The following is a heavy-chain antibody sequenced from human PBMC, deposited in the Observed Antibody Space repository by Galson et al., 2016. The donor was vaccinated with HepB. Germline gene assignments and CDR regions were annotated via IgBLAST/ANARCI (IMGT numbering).Heavy chain of an antibody. D-gene: IGHD2-21*01. CDR3: ARVIGGTLDALDT. V-gene: IGHV3-30*04. CDR2: ISYDGGSN. Sequence: SLRLSCAASGFTFSRIAMHWVRQAPGKGLKWVAVISYDGGSNYYADSVKGRFTISRDNSKNTLYLQMNSLRAEDAAVYYCARVIGGTLDALDTWCQGTMVTVAS. CDR1: GFTFSRIA. J-gene: IGHJ3*02.